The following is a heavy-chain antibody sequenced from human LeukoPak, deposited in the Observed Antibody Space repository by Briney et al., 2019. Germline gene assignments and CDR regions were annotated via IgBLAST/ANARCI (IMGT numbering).Heavy chain of an antibody. Sequence: SETLSLTCTVSGGSISSYYWSWIRQPAGKGLEWIGRIYTSGSTNYNPSLKSRVTISVDTSKNQFSLKLSSVTAADTAVYYCARVFSSYDILTGYYKAHDDFDIWGQGTMVTVSS. CDR2: IYTSGST. J-gene: IGHJ3*02. V-gene: IGHV4-4*07. CDR1: GGSISSYY. CDR3: ARVFSSYDILTGYYKAHDDFDI. D-gene: IGHD3-9*01.